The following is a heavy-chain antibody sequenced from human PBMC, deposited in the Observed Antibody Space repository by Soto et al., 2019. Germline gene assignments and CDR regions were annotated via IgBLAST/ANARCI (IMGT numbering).Heavy chain of an antibody. CDR3: ARLFPHPGTSDY. J-gene: IGHJ4*02. CDR1: GFTFSSYN. CDR2: ISSSGGTR. V-gene: IGHV3-48*02. Sequence: GGSLRLSCAASGFTFSSYNMNWVRQAPGKGLEWVSYISSSGGTRQYADSVKGRFTISRDNAKNSLYLQMNSLRDEDTAVYYCARLFPHPGTSDYWGQGTLVTVSS.